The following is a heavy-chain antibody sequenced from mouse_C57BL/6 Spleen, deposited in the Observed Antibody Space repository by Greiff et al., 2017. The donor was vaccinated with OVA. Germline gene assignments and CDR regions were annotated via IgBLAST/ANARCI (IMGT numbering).Heavy chain of an antibody. V-gene: IGHV1-26*01. D-gene: IGHD3-2*02. CDR3: ASPLDSSGYAWFAY. CDR1: GYTFTDYY. Sequence: VQLQQSGPELVKPGASVKISCKASGYTFTDYYMNWVKQSHGKSLEWIGDINPNNGGTSYNQKFKGKATLTVDKSSSTAYMELRSLTSEDSAVYYCASPLDSSGYAWFAYWGQGTLVTVSA. J-gene: IGHJ3*01. CDR2: INPNNGGT.